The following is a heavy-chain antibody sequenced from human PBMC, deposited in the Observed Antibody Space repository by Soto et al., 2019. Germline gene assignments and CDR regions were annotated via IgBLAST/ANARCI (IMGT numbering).Heavy chain of an antibody. V-gene: IGHV4-39*01. CDR1: GGSISSSSYY. CDR3: ARRLYGNWFDP. D-gene: IGHD2-8*01. J-gene: IGHJ5*02. Sequence: ASETLSLTCTVSGGSISSSSYYWGWIRQPPGKGLEWIGSIYYSGSTYYNPSLKSRVTISVDTSKNQFSLKLSSVTAADTAVYYCARRLYGNWFDPWGQGTLVTVSS. CDR2: IYYSGST.